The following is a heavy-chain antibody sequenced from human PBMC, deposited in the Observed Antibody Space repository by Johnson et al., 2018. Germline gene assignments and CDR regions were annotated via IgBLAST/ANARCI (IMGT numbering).Heavy chain of an antibody. D-gene: IGHD3-3*01. J-gene: IGHJ4*02. V-gene: IGHV3-33*01. CDR1: GFTFSSYG. CDR3: AGGVQGVDYDFWRAQANYFDY. Sequence: LVESGGGVVQPGRSLRLSCAASGFTFSSYGMHWVRQAPGKGLEWVAVIWYDGSNKYYADSVKGRFTISRDNSKNTLYLQMNSLRAEDTAVYYCAGGVQGVDYDFWRAQANYFDYWGQGTLVTVSS. CDR2: IWYDGSNK.